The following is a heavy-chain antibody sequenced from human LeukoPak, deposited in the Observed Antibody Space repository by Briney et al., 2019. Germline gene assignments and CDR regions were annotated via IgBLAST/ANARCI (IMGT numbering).Heavy chain of an antibody. CDR1: GGSFSDYY. CDR2: INHSGST. V-gene: IGHV4-34*01. CDR3: ARRITVAGGWFDP. D-gene: IGHD6-19*01. Sequence: SETLSLTCAVYGGSFSDYYWSWIRQPPGKGLEWIGEINHSGSTNYNPSLKSRVTISVDTSKNQFSLRLSSVTAADTAVYFCARRITVAGGWFDPWGQGTLVTVSS. J-gene: IGHJ5*02.